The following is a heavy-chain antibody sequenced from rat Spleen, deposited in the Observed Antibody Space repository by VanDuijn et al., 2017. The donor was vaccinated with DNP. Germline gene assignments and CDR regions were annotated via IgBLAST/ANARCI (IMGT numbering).Heavy chain of an antibody. J-gene: IGHJ3*01. Sequence: EVQLVDSGGGLVQPGRSLKLSCAASGFTFSNHDMAWVRQAPTKGLEWVAYISPSGRTTYYRDSVKGRFTISRDNAKSTLHLQMDSLRSEDTATYYCATGVAYWGQGTLVTVAS. D-gene: IGHD4-3*01. V-gene: IGHV5-19*01. CDR1: GFTFSNHD. CDR2: ISPSGRTT. CDR3: ATGVAY.